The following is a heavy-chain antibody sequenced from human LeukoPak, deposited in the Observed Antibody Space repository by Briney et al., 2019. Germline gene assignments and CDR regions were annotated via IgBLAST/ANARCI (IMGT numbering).Heavy chain of an antibody. J-gene: IGHJ6*04. V-gene: IGHV4-34*01. Sequence: SETLSLTCAVYGGSFSGYYWSWIRQPPGKGLEWIGEINHSGSTNYNPSLKSRVTISVDTSKNQFSLKLSSVTAADTAVYYCARPGWFGELDVWGKGTTVTIPS. CDR2: INHSGST. D-gene: IGHD3-10*01. CDR3: ARPGWFGELDV. CDR1: GGSFSGYY.